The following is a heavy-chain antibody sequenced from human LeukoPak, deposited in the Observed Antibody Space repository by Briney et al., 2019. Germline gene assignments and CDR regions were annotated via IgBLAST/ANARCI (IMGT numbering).Heavy chain of an antibody. CDR1: GGTFSSYT. V-gene: IGHV1-69*02. CDR2: IIPILGIA. CDR3: ARGYCSSTSCFWAKRFDP. D-gene: IGHD2-2*01. J-gene: IGHJ5*02. Sequence: VKVSCKASGGTFSSYTISWVRQAPGQGLGWMGRIIPILGIANYAQKFQGRVTITADKSTSTAYMELSSLRSEDTAVYYCARGYCSSTSCFWAKRFDPWGQGTLVTVSS.